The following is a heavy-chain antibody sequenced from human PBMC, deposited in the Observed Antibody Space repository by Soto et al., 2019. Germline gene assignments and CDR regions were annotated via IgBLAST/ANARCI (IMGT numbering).Heavy chain of an antibody. V-gene: IGHV3-30*18. CDR2: ISYDGGER. Sequence: QVPLVESGGGVVQSGGSLRLSCGGSGFIFSRYGMHWVRQAPGKGLEWVTGISYDGGERFYADSVKGRFTISRDNSKNRLDLQMSSLRPDDTAVYYCAKDLPLYCRGDCNFDFWGQGTLVTVSS. CDR1: GFIFSRYG. CDR3: AKDLPLYCRGDCNFDF. J-gene: IGHJ4*02. D-gene: IGHD2-21*02.